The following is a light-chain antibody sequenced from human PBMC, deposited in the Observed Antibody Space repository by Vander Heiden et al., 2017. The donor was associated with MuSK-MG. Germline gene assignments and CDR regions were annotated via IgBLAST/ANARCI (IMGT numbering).Light chain of an antibody. V-gene: IGLV3-21*02. J-gene: IGLJ1*01. CDR3: PVWDSSSDHPYV. CDR2: DES. Sequence: SYFLPQPPSVSVPPGQTARIPCGGNNIGSKSVHWYQQKPGQALVLVVDDESDRPSGIPERFSGSTSWNKAPLKTSWVEAGDEADYYWPVWDSSSDHPYVFGTGTKVTVL. CDR1: NIGSKS.